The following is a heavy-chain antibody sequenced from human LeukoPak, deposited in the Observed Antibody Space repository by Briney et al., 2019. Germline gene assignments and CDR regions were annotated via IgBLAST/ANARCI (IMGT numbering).Heavy chain of an antibody. D-gene: IGHD1-1*01. J-gene: IGHJ6*03. CDR3: ARVSWFPGTSYYYMDV. CDR2: TYYSGIT. V-gene: IGHV4-59*01. Sequence: SETLSLTCTVSGGSISSYYWNWIRQPPGKGLEWIGHTYYSGITNYNPSLKSRVTISVDTSKDQFSLKLSSVTAADTAVYYCARVSWFPGTSYYYMDVWGKGTTVTVSS. CDR1: GGSISSYY.